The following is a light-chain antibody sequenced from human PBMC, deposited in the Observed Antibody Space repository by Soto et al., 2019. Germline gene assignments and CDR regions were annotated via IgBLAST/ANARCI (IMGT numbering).Light chain of an antibody. CDR2: DAS. Sequence: EIVLTQSPGTLSLSPGERATLSCRASHSVSSSYLAWYQQKPGQAPRLLIYDASNRATGIPARFSGSGSGTEFTLTISSLQSEDFAVYYCQQYNNWPPTWTFGQGTKVDI. V-gene: IGKV3D-15*01. J-gene: IGKJ1*01. CDR1: HSVSSSY. CDR3: QQYNNWPPTWT.